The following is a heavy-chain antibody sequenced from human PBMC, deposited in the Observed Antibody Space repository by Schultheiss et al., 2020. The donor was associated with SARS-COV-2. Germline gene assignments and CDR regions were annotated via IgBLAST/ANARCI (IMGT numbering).Heavy chain of an antibody. CDR1: GFTVSSNY. V-gene: IGHV3-53*04. Sequence: GGSLRLSCAASGFTVSSNYMSWVRQAPGKGLEWVSVIYSGGSTYYADSVKGRFTISRHNSKNTLYFQMNSLRAEDTAVYYCARDSCSSTSCYPYWYFDLWGRGTLVTVSS. CDR3: ARDSCSSTSCYPYWYFDL. CDR2: IYSGGST. J-gene: IGHJ2*01. D-gene: IGHD2-2*01.